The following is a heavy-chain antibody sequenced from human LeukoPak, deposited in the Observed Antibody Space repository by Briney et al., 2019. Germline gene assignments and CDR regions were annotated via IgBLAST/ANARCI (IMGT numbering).Heavy chain of an antibody. V-gene: IGHV1-46*01. CDR2: INPSGGST. CDR3: ARSGPSGFGPQGAFDI. D-gene: IGHD3-22*01. CDR1: GYTFTSYY. Sequence: ASVKVSCKASGYTFTSYYMHWVRQAPGQGLEWMGIINPSGGSTSYAQKFQDRVTITRDRSMSTAYMELSSLRSEDTAMYYCARSGPSGFGPQGAFDIWGQGTMVTVSS. J-gene: IGHJ3*02.